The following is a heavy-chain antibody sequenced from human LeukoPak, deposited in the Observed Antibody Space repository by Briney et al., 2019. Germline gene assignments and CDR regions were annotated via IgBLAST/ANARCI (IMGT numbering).Heavy chain of an antibody. V-gene: IGHV3-21*06. CDR2: ISSSSRYM. D-gene: IGHD3-22*01. Sequence: GGSLRLSCAASGFTFSNYNMNWVRQAPGKGLEWVSVISSSSRYMYYADSVKGRFTISRDNAKNSLYLQMNSLRAEDTAVYYCARDLYDSGAYSSPIDYWGRGTLVTVSS. CDR3: ARDLYDSGAYSSPIDY. CDR1: GFTFSNYN. J-gene: IGHJ4*02.